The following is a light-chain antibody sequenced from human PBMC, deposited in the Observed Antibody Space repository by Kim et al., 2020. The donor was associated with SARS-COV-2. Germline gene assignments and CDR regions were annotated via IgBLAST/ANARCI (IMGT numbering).Light chain of an antibody. J-gene: IGKJ2*01. CDR1: QSFSSTY. CDR3: QQYGSSPPT. CDR2: GAS. V-gene: IGKV3-20*01. Sequence: EVVLTQSPGSLSSSPGERATLSCRASQSFSSTYLAWYQQKPGQAPRLLIYGASSRATGIPDRFGGSGSGTDFTLTISRLEPEDFAVYYCQQYGSSPPTFGQGTKLEI.